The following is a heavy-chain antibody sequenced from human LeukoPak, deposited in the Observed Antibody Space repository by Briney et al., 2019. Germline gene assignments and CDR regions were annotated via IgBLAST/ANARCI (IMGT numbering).Heavy chain of an antibody. V-gene: IGHV3-30*18. CDR2: ISYDGSNK. CDR3: AKAWGSGWTGYFDY. CDR1: GFTFSSYG. J-gene: IGHJ4*02. D-gene: IGHD6-19*01. Sequence: QPGGSLRLSCAASGFTFSSYGMHWVRQAPGKGLEWVAVISYDGSNKYYADSVKGRFTISRDNSKNTLYPQMNSLRAEDTVVYYCAKAWGSGWTGYFDYWGQGTLVTVSS.